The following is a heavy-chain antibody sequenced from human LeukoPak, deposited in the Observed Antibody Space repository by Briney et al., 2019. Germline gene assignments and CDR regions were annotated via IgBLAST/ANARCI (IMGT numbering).Heavy chain of an antibody. CDR1: GGSFSSGSYY. J-gene: IGHJ4*02. Sequence: PSETLSLTCTVPGGSFSSGSYYWSWIRQPAGKGLEWIGRIYTSRSTNYNPSLKSRVTISVDTSKNQFSLKLSSVTAADTAVYYCARGGGDWGFHQSDYWGQGTLVTVSS. CDR3: ARGGGDWGFHQSDY. D-gene: IGHD2-21*01. V-gene: IGHV4-61*02. CDR2: IYTSRST.